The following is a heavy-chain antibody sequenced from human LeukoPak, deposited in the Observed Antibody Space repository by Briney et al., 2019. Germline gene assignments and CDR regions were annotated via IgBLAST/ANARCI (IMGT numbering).Heavy chain of an antibody. Sequence: PGGSLRLSCSASGVTMSIYCRHWVRQAPGKGLEWVAFIRYDGSNKYYADSVKGRFTISRDNSKNTLYLQMNSLRAEDTAVYYCSEEKAPTRHFDYWGQGTLVTVSS. J-gene: IGHJ4*02. V-gene: IGHV3-30*02. D-gene: IGHD2-15*01. CDR1: GVTMSIYC. CDR3: SEEKAPTRHFDY. CDR2: IRYDGSNK.